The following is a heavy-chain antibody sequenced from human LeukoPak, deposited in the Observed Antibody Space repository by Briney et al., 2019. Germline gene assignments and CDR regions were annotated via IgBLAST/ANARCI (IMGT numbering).Heavy chain of an antibody. V-gene: IGHV4-39*07. J-gene: IGHJ3*02. CDR2: INHSGNT. CDR1: GGSVSSGSYY. CDR3: ARVPVYQFTIFGVVIDAFDI. Sequence: PSETLSLTCTVSGGSVSSGSYYWSWIRQPPGKGLEWIGEINHSGNTNYNPSLKSRVTISVDTSKNQFSLKLSSVTAADTAVYYCARVPVYQFTIFGVVIDAFDIWGQGTMVTVSS. D-gene: IGHD3-3*01.